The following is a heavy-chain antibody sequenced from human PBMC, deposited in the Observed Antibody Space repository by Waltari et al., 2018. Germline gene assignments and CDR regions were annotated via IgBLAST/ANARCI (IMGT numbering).Heavy chain of an antibody. J-gene: IGHJ5*02. CDR1: GISFTELS. CDR3: AAGLSSGWPNL. CDR2: FDLPDGER. V-gene: IGHV1-24*01. Sequence: VQVGQSGAEVKKPGASVKVSCKVSGISFTELSIHWVRQTSGKGLEWMGGFDLPDGERNSAQKFQGRLKMTEDISTDTAYMELSSLRSDDTAVYYCAAGLSSGWPNLWGPGTLVTVS. D-gene: IGHD6-19*01.